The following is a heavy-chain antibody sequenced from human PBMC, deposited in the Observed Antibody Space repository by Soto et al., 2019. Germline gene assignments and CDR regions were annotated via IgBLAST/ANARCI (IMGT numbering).Heavy chain of an antibody. J-gene: IGHJ4*02. V-gene: IGHV3-7*03. CDR1: GFSFSTYW. Sequence: EVQVVESGGGLVQPGGSLRLSCVASGFSFSTYWMSWVRQVPGTGLEWVANIKADGSETHYVDSVRGRFTISRDNAKTSLYLQVNSLRAEDTAVYHCAKGGHIDFCGQGTLVTVSS. CDR3: AKGGHIDF. D-gene: IGHD3-16*01. CDR2: IKADGSET.